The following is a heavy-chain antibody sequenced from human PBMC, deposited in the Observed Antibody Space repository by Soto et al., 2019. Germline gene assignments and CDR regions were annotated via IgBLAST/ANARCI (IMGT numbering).Heavy chain of an antibody. D-gene: IGHD3-22*01. V-gene: IGHV4-39*01. CDR2: IYYSGST. CDR3: ARMYYYDSSGYPDY. CDR1: GGSVSSSSYY. Sequence: TPETLSLTCTVSGGSVSSSSYYWGWIRQPPGKGLEWIGSIYYSGSTYYNPSLKSRVTISVDTSKNQFSLKLSSVTAADTAVYYCARMYYYDSSGYPDYWGQGTLVTVSS. J-gene: IGHJ4*02.